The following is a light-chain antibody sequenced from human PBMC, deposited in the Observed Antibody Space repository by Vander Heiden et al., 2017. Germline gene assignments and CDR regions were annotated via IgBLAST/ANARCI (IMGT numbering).Light chain of an antibody. CDR1: QGISKW. CDR3: QKYNGFPWT. J-gene: IGKJ1*01. V-gene: IGKV1-5*01. CDR2: QAS. Sequence: DIQMTQSPATLSASVGDRVTITCRASQGISKWLAWYQQKPGKAPKLLVYQASRLENGVPSRFSGRGSGTEFTLTISSLQPDDFATYFCQKYNGFPWTFGQGTKVEIK.